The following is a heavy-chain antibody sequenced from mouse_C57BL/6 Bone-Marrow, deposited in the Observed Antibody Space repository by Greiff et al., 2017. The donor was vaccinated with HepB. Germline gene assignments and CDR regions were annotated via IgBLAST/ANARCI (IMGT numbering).Heavy chain of an antibody. D-gene: IGHD4-1*01. V-gene: IGHV1-82*01. CDR2: IYPGDGDT. CDR3: ASPNWDEGFAY. Sequence: QVQLKQSGPELVKPGASVKISCKASGYAFSSSWMNWVKQRPGKGLEWIGRIYPGDGDTNYNGKFKGKATLTADKSSSTAYMQLSSLTSEDSAVYFCASPNWDEGFAYWGQGTLVTVSA. J-gene: IGHJ3*01. CDR1: GYAFSSSW.